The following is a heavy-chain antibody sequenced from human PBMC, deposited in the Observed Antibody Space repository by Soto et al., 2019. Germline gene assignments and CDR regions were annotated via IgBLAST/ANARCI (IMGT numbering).Heavy chain of an antibody. J-gene: IGHJ5*02. CDR3: AKPRSSLEWPPFDP. V-gene: IGHV3-30-3*02. D-gene: IGHD3-3*01. Sequence: QVKLVESGGGVVQPGRSRRLSSVTSGFTFRSYGMHWVRRSPDKGLEWVAVIKSDGTTADYIESVKGRFFISRDNSKKTVYLQMNNLRPEDTGIYYCAKPRSSLEWPPFDPWGQGTLVTVSS. CDR2: IKSDGTTA. CDR1: GFTFRSYG.